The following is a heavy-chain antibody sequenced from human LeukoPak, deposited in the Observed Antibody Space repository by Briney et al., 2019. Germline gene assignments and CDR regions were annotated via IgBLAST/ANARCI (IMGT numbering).Heavy chain of an antibody. J-gene: IGHJ4*02. CDR3: ARGPGSSWYGRRTSPPAPDTEYYFDY. V-gene: IGHV4-34*01. CDR2: INHSGST. Sequence: PSETLSLTCAVYGGSFSGYYWSWIRQPPGKGLEWIGEINHSGSTNYNPSLKSRVTISVDTSKNQFSLKLSSVTAADTAVYYCARGPGSSWYGRRTSPPAPDTEYYFDYWGQGTLVTVSS. D-gene: IGHD6-13*01. CDR1: GGSFSGYY.